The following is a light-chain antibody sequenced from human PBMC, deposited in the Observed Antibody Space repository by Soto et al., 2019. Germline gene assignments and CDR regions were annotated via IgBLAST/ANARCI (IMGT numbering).Light chain of an antibody. J-gene: IGKJ4*01. CDR3: QQLSRYPST. Sequence: EIVMTQSPATLSVSPGERATLACRASQSVFSNVAWYQQKPGQAPRLLIYGASSRATGIPDRFSGSGSGTEFTLTISGLQSEDFATYYCQQLSRYPSTFGGGTKVDIK. V-gene: IGKV3D-15*01. CDR1: QSVFSN. CDR2: GAS.